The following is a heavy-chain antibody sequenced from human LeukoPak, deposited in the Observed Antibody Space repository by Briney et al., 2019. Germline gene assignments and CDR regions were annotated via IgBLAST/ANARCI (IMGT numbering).Heavy chain of an antibody. J-gene: IGHJ4*02. D-gene: IGHD2-8*01. Sequence: GASVKVSCKASGGTFSSYAISWVRQAPGQGLEWMVRIIPILGIANYAQKFQGRVTITADKSTSTAYMELSSLRSEDTAVYYCAREVYCTNGVCYGNFDYWGQGTLVTVSS. V-gene: IGHV1-69*04. CDR3: AREVYCTNGVCYGNFDY. CDR2: IIPILGIA. CDR1: GGTFSSYA.